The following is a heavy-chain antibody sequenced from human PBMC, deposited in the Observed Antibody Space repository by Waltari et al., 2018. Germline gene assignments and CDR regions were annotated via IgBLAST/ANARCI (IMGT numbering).Heavy chain of an antibody. V-gene: IGHV3-21*01. CDR3: ARGGWASNTFDI. CDR1: GFPFSSYN. CDR2: ISSSSKYI. Sequence: EVQLVVSGGGLVKPGGSLRLCCSASGFPFSSYNMNWVRQAPGKGLEWVSFISSSSKYIFDADSVKGRFTISRDNAKNSLWLQMNSLRVEDTAVYYCARGGWASNTFDIWGQGTMVTVSS. J-gene: IGHJ3*02. D-gene: IGHD3-16*01.